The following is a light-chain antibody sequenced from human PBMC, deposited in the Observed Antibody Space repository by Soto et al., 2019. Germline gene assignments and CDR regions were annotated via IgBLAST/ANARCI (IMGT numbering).Light chain of an antibody. V-gene: IGKV3-11*01. J-gene: IGKJ2*01. CDR3: QQRSNWPPYT. CDR2: DAS. CDR1: QSVSRY. Sequence: EIVLTQSPATLSLSPGERATLSCRASQSVSRYLAWYQQKPGQAPRLLIYDASNRATGIPARFSGSGSATDFTLTISSLEPEDFAFYYCQQRSNWPPYTFGQGTKLEIK.